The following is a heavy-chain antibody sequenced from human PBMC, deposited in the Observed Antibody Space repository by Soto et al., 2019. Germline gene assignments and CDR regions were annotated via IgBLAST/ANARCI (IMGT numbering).Heavy chain of an antibody. V-gene: IGHV4-4*02. J-gene: IGHJ4*02. CDR3: ATGNVDSMLEY. D-gene: IGHD3-3*01. CDR2: MFHSGGA. Sequence: SESLSLTCVVSDGSISTYDWWTWVRQPPGKGREWIGKMFHSGGADYSPSLKSRVTISADSSKNHFSLRLTAVTAADTAVYYCATGNVDSMLEYWGQGTQVTVSS. CDR1: DGSISTYDW.